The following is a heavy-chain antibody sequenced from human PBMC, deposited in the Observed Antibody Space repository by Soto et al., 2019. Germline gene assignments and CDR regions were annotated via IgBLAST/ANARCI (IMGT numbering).Heavy chain of an antibody. Sequence: GGSLRLSCAASGFTFSSYWMHWVRQAPGKGLVWVSRINSDGSSTSYADSVKGRFTISRDNSKSTLYLQMNSLRADDTAVYYCAKNVQTYYYDSSGGNWGQGTLVTVSS. D-gene: IGHD3-22*01. CDR3: AKNVQTYYYDSSGGN. J-gene: IGHJ4*02. V-gene: IGHV3-74*01. CDR2: INSDGSST. CDR1: GFTFSSYW.